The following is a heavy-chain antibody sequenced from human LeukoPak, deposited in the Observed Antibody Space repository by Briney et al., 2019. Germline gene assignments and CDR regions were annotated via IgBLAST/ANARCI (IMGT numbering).Heavy chain of an antibody. CDR1: GFTFSSYW. Sequence: GGSLRLSCAASGFTFSSYWMNWVRQARGKGLEWVANIKHDGSEKYYVDSVKGRFTISRDNAKNSLYLQMNSLRAEDTAVYYCARDPTRGYSYGYEDYWGQGTLVTVSS. D-gene: IGHD5-18*01. J-gene: IGHJ4*02. CDR3: ARDPTRGYSYGYEDY. CDR2: IKHDGSEK. V-gene: IGHV3-7*01.